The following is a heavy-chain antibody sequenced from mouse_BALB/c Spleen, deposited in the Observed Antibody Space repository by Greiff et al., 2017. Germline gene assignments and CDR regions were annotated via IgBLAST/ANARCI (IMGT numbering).Heavy chain of an antibody. CDR1: GFSLTGYG. D-gene: IGHD1-1*01. V-gene: IGHV2-6-7*01. CDR3: ARDDYYGSRSYWYFDV. Sequence: VQGVESGPGLVAPSQSLSITCTVSGFSLTGYGVNWVRQPPGKGLEWLGMIWGDGSTDYNSALKSRLSISKDNSKSQVFLKMNSLQTDDTARYYCARDDYYGSRSYWYFDVWGAGTTVTVSS. CDR2: IWGDGST. J-gene: IGHJ1*01.